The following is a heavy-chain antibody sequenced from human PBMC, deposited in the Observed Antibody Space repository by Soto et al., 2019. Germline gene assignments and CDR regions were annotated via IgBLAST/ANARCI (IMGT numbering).Heavy chain of an antibody. Sequence: QVQLQESGPGLVKPSETLSLTCTVSGGSISSYYWSWIRQPPGKGLEWIGYIYYSGSTNYNPSLKSRVTISVDTSKNQFSLKLSSVTAADTAVYYCARDSPLYGGYPDYWGQGTLVTVSS. J-gene: IGHJ4*02. D-gene: IGHD5-12*01. V-gene: IGHV4-59*01. CDR1: GGSISSYY. CDR3: ARDSPLYGGYPDY. CDR2: IYYSGST.